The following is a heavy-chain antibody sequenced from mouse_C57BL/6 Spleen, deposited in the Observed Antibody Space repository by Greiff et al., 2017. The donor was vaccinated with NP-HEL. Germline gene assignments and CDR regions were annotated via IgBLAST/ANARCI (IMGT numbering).Heavy chain of an antibody. CDR1: GFTFSSYT. CDR3: ARHGGTPFAY. D-gene: IGHD1-1*02. J-gene: IGHJ3*01. V-gene: IGHV5-9*01. CDR2: ISGGGGNT. Sequence: EVHLVESGGGLVKPGGSLKLSCAASGFTFSSYTMSWVRQTPEKRLEWVATISGGGGNTYYPDSVKGRFTISRDNAKNTLYLQMSSLRSEDTALYYCARHGGTPFAYWGQGTLVTVSA.